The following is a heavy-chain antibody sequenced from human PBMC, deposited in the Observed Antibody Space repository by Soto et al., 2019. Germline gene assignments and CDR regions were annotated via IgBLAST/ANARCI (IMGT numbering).Heavy chain of an antibody. D-gene: IGHD2-15*01. J-gene: IGHJ6*02. CDR3: TTHLVPLAGTTYCSGGSCYPYYYYGMDV. CDR2: IKSKTDGGTT. V-gene: IGHV3-15*07. Sequence: ESGGGLVKPGGSLRLSCAASGFTFSNAWMNWVRQAPGKGLEWVGRIKSKTDGGTTDYAAPVKGRFTISRDDSKNTLYLEMHSLKTEDTAVYYCTTHLVPLAGTTYCSGGSCYPYYYYGMDVWGQGTTVTVSS. CDR1: GFTFSNAW.